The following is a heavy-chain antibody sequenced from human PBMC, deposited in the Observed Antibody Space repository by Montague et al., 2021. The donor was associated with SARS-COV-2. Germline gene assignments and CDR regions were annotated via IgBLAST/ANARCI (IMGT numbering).Heavy chain of an antibody. CDR2: IYYSGST. D-gene: IGHD4-23*01. CDR1: GGSVSSRSYY. J-gene: IGHJ4*02. CDR3: ARRGYYGGSRFDY. Sequence: SETLSLTCSVSGGSVSSRSYYWGWIRQPPGKGLEWIGSIYYSGSTHYNPSLKSRVTISVDTSKNQFSLELSSVTAADTAVYYCARRGYYGGSRFDYWGQGTLVSVSS. V-gene: IGHV4-39*01.